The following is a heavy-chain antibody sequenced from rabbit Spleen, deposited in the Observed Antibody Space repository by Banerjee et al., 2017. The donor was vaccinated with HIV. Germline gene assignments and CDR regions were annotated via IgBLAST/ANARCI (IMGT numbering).Heavy chain of an antibody. CDR2: INAATGKP. CDR1: GFDFSAYTF. V-gene: IGHV1S40*01. Sequence: LVENGGDVVQPGASLTLTCTASGFDFSAYTFMCWVRQAPGKGLEWIACINAATGKPVYATWAKGRFTISRTSSTTVTLRMTSLTAADRAAYFCVRGASGSGYYSLWGQGTLVTVS. J-gene: IGHJ3*01. D-gene: IGHD1-1*01. CDR3: VRGASGSGYYSL.